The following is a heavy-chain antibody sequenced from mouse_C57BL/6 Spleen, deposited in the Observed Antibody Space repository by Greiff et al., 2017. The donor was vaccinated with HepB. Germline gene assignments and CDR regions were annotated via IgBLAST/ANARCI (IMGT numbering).Heavy chain of an antibody. J-gene: IGHJ4*01. Sequence: EVKLMESGGGLVQPGGSLKLSCAASGFTFSDYGMAWVRQAPRKGPEWVAFISNLAYSIYYADTVTGRFTISRENAKNTLYLEMSSLRSEDTAMYYCARGSSLYYAMDYWGQGTSVTVSS. CDR1: GFTFSDYG. V-gene: IGHV5-15*01. CDR3: ARGSSLYYAMDY. D-gene: IGHD1-1*01. CDR2: ISNLAYSI.